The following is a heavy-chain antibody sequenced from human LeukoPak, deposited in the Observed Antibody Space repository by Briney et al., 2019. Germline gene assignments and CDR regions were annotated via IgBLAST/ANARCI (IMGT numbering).Heavy chain of an antibody. CDR3: ARVLAYWYFDL. Sequence: SETLSLTCTVSGGSISGLYWTWIRQPAGKGLEWIGCIYTSGTTNYNPSLKSRVTMSVDTSKNQFSLKLTSVTAADTAVYYCARVLAYWYFDLWGRGTLVTVSS. CDR2: IYTSGTT. V-gene: IGHV4-4*07. J-gene: IGHJ2*01. CDR1: GGSISGLY.